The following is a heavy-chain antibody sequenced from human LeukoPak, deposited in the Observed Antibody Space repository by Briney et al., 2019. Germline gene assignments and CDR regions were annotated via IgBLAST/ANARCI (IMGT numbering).Heavy chain of an antibody. CDR1: GFTFSNYW. J-gene: IGHJ4*02. V-gene: IGHV3-74*01. CDR3: ARAKEGRYFDY. CDR2: INSDGSST. Sequence: PGGSLRLSCAASGFTFSNYWMHWVRQAPGKGLVWVSRINSDGSSTSYADSVKGRFTISRDNAKNTLYLQMNSLRAEDTAVYYCARAKEGRYFDYWGQGTLVTVSS.